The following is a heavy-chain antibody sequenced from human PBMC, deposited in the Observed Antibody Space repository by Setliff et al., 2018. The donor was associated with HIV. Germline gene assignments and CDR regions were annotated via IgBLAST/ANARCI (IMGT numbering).Heavy chain of an antibody. Sequence: PSETLSLTCAVYGGSFSDYYWTWVRQPPGKGLEWIGIVDYRGNTYYSPSFHSRVTVLVDTSKNHFSLILTSVTAADTAVYYCTRQAFGGAPRTPLDSWGQGTLVTVSS. J-gene: IGHJ4*02. CDR1: GGSFSDYY. V-gene: IGHV4-34*01. CDR3: TRQAFGGAPRTPLDS. D-gene: IGHD3-16*01. CDR2: VDYRGNT.